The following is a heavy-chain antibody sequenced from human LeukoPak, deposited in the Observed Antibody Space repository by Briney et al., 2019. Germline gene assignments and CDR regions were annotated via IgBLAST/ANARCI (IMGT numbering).Heavy chain of an antibody. J-gene: IGHJ4*02. CDR2: IYYSGST. Sequence: SETLSLTCTVSGGSISTYYWSWIRQHPGKGLEWIGYIYYSGSTSYNPSLKSRVTISVDTSKNQFSLKLSSVTAADTAVYYCAREEALGSGSFDYWGQGTLVTVSS. CDR3: AREEALGSGSFDY. CDR1: GGSISTYY. V-gene: IGHV4-59*01. D-gene: IGHD1-26*01.